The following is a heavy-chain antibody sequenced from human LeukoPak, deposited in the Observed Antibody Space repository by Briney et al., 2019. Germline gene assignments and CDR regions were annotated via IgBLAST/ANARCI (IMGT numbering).Heavy chain of an antibody. J-gene: IGHJ4*02. CDR3: ARGGRPADY. CDR1: GYTFTSYD. V-gene: IGHV1-8*01. Sequence: GAPVKVSCKASGYTFTSYDFYWVRRATGQGLEWMGWITPANAKTGYAQKFQGRLTITRNTSISTVYMELSTLRSEDTAVYYCARGGRPADYWGQGTLVTVSS. CDR2: ITPANAKT.